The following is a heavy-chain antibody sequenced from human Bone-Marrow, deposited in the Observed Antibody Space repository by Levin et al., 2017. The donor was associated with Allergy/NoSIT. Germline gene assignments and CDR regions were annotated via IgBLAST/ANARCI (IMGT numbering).Heavy chain of an antibody. Sequence: GGSLRLACAASGFTFSRHGMSWVRQAPGKGLEWVANIKEDGSETYYVDSVKGRFTTSRDNAKNSLFLQMNSLRAEDTAVYYCARDLDNDFWRGYYYQHRHYWYFGLWGRGTLVTVSS. V-gene: IGHV3-7*01. CDR3: ARDLDNDFWRGYYYQHRHYWYFGL. D-gene: IGHD3-3*01. CDR2: IKEDGSET. CDR1: GFTFSRHG. J-gene: IGHJ2*01.